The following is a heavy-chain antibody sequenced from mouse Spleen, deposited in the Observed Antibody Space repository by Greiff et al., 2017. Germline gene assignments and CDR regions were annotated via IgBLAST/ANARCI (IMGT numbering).Heavy chain of an antibody. D-gene: IGHD4-1*01. CDR3: ARRDWAFDY. CDR2: INPKYGTT. CDR1: GYSFTDYN. Sequence: VQLQQSGPELVKPGASVKISCKASGYSFTDYNMNWVKQSNGKSLEWIGAINPKYGTTAYSQNFKGKATLTVDQSSSTAYMQLNSLTSEDSAVYYCARRDWAFDYWGQGTTLTVSS. J-gene: IGHJ2*01. V-gene: IGHV1-39*01.